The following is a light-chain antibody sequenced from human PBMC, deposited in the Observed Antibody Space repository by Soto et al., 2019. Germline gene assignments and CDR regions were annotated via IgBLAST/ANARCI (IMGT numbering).Light chain of an antibody. Sequence: MKQARTTLSVSPGERATLSCRASQSVSMHLAWYQQKPGQAPRLLIYDTSNRATGIPARFSGSRSGTDFTLIISSLQPEDFATYYCLQDYNYPWTFGQGTKVDI. J-gene: IGKJ1*01. CDR3: LQDYNYPWT. CDR1: QSVSMH. CDR2: DTS. V-gene: IGKV3D-15*01.